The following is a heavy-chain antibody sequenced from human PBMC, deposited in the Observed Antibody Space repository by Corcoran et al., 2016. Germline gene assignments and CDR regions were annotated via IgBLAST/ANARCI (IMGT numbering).Heavy chain of an antibody. CDR3: ARVSPDTYYYGSGSYGFDY. CDR1: GGSISSSSYY. D-gene: IGHD3-10*01. J-gene: IGHJ4*02. CDR2: IYYSGST. Sequence: QLQLQESGPGLVKPSETLSLTCTVSGGSISSSSYYWGWIRQPPGKGLEWIGSIYYSGSTYYNPSLKSRVTISVDTSKNQFSLKLSSVTAADTAVYYCARVSPDTYYYGSGSYGFDYWGQGTLVTVSS. V-gene: IGHV4-39*07.